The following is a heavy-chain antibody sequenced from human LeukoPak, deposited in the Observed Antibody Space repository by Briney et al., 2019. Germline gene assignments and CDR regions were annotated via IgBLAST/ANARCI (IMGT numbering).Heavy chain of an antibody. Sequence: SETLSLTCTVSGGSISSYYWSWIRQPPGKGLEWIGYIYYSGSTNYNPSLKSRVTISVDTSKNQFSLKLSSVTAADTAVYYCARWGLYCSSTSCPKYYYYGMDVWGQGTTVTVSS. CDR1: GGSISSYY. CDR3: ARWGLYCSSTSCPKYYYYGMDV. D-gene: IGHD2-2*01. V-gene: IGHV4-59*12. J-gene: IGHJ6*02. CDR2: IYYSGST.